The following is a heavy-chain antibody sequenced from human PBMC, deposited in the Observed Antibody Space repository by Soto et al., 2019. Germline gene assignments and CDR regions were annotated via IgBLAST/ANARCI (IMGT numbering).Heavy chain of an antibody. J-gene: IGHJ4*02. CDR3: ARGHTAMAPIDI. D-gene: IGHD5-18*01. CDR1: GGSISSGGYY. Sequence: PSETLSLTCTVSGGSISSGGYYWSWIRQHPGKGLEWIGYIYYSGSTYYNPSLKSRVTISIDTSKNQFSLKLSSVTAADTAVYYCARGHTAMAPIDIWGPGTLVTVPS. V-gene: IGHV4-31*03. CDR2: IYYSGST.